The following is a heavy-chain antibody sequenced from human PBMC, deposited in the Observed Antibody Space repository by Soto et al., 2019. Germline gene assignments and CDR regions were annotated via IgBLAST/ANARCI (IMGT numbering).Heavy chain of an antibody. D-gene: IGHD2-15*01. Sequence: ASVKVSCKASGYTFTGYYMHWVRQAPGQGLEWMGWINPNSGSTSYAQKFQGWVTMTRDTSTSTVYMELSRLRSEDTAVYYCANGPPYCSGGSCYSGYWGQGTLVTVSS. CDR2: INPNSGST. V-gene: IGHV1-2*04. CDR3: ANGPPYCSGGSCYSGY. CDR1: GYTFTGYY. J-gene: IGHJ4*02.